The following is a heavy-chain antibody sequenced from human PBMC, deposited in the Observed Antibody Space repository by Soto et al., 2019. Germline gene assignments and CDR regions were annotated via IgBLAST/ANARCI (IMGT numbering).Heavy chain of an antibody. V-gene: IGHV4-31*03. CDR3: ARGSSIAGLYYGMDV. D-gene: IGHD6-6*01. J-gene: IGHJ6*02. CDR1: GGSISSGGYY. Sequence: QVQLQESGPGLVKPSQTLSLTCTVSGGSISSGGYYWTWIRQHPGKGLEWIGYNYYSGITYYNPSLKSRVTXPTASAXXPVSLKLSSVTAADTAVYYCARGSSIAGLYYGMDVWGQGTTVTVSS. CDR2: NYYSGIT.